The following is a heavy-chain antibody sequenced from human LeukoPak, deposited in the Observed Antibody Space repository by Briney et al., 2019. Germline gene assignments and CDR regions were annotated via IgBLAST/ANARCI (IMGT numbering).Heavy chain of an antibody. CDR3: ARGKLNRYSSSYNWFDP. Sequence: SETLSLTCAVYGGSFSGYYWSWIRQPPGKGLEWIGEINHSGSTNYNPSLKSRVTISVDTSKNHFSLKLSSVTAADTAVYYCARGKLNRYSSSYNWFDPWGQGTLVTVSS. V-gene: IGHV4-34*01. CDR2: INHSGST. J-gene: IGHJ5*02. D-gene: IGHD3-9*01. CDR1: GGSFSGYY.